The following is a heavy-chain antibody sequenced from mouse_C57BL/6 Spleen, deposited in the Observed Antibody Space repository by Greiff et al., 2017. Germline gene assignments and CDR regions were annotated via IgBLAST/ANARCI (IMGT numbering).Heavy chain of an antibody. J-gene: IGHJ1*03. CDR1: GFTFSDYY. CDR3: ARDNWDRWYFEV. Sequence: EVHLVESEGGLVQPGSSMKLSCTASGFTFSDYYMAWVRQVPEKGLEWVANINYDGSSTYYLDSLKSRFIISRDNAKNILYLQMSSLKSEDTATYYCARDNWDRWYFEVWGTGTTVTVSS. D-gene: IGHD4-1*01. V-gene: IGHV5-16*01. CDR2: INYDGSST.